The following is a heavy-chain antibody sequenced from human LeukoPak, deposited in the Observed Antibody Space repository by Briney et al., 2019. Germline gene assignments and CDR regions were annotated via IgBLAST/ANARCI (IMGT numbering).Heavy chain of an antibody. Sequence: GGSLRLSCAASGFTFSSFGMHWVRQAPGKGLEWVSAISGSGGSTYYADSVKGRFTISRDNAKNSLYLQMNSLRAEDTAVYYCARDHDYDSSGYWGDAFDIWGQGTMVTVSS. J-gene: IGHJ3*02. CDR3: ARDHDYDSSGYWGDAFDI. D-gene: IGHD3-22*01. V-gene: IGHV3-48*01. CDR1: GFTFSSFG. CDR2: ISGSGGST.